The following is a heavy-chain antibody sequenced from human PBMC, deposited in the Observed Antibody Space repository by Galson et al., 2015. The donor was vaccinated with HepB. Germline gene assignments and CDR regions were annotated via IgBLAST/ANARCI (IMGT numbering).Heavy chain of an antibody. CDR1: GFSVTHNY. CDR2: IYGDNNA. J-gene: IGHJ5*02. D-gene: IGHD3-10*01. CDR3: ARDYGHYYKSGALPFHYFDP. Sequence: SLRLSCAVSGFSVTHNYMTWVRQAPGMGPEWVSSIYGDNNAYYGESVKGRFTVSRDESKNVLYLQMNDLRVEDTAVYYCARDYGHYYKSGALPFHYFDPWGQGILVTVSS. V-gene: IGHV3-53*01.